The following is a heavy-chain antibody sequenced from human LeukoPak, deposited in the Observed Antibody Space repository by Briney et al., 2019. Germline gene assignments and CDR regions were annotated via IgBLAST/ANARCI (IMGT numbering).Heavy chain of an antibody. Sequence: GGSLRLSCAASGFTFSNYAMSWVRQAPGKGLEWFSAITDSGGDTYYADSVKGRFTISRDNSKNTLYLQMNSLRAEDTAVYYCAKSDGYSSSSEVDYWGQGTLVTVSS. CDR2: ITDSGGDT. V-gene: IGHV3-23*01. J-gene: IGHJ4*02. D-gene: IGHD6-6*01. CDR3: AKSDGYSSSSEVDY. CDR1: GFTFSNYA.